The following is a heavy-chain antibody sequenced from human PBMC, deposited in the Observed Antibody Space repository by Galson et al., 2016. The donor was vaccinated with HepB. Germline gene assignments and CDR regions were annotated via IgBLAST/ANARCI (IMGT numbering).Heavy chain of an antibody. Sequence: SLRLSCAASGFTFSSYGMHWVRQAPGKGLEWMAGIWYYGINKYYGDSVQGRFTISRDNSRSTLYLQMNSLRAEDTAVYYRARDLGGSSCLDYWGQGTLVTVSS. D-gene: IGHD6-6*01. J-gene: IGHJ4*02. CDR3: ARDLGGSSCLDY. CDR2: IWYYGINK. CDR1: GFTFSSYG. V-gene: IGHV3-33*01.